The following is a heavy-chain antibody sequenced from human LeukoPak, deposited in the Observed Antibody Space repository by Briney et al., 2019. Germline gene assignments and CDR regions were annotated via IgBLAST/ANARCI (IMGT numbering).Heavy chain of an antibody. CDR3: ARSSTVVIDY. CDR1: GGSISSSSYY. CDR2: IYYSGGT. V-gene: IGHV4-39*01. J-gene: IGHJ4*02. D-gene: IGHD4-23*01. Sequence: SETLSLTCTVSGGSISSSSYYWGWIRQPPGKGLEWIGSIYYSGGTYYNPSLKSRVTISVDTSKNQFSLKLSSVTAADTAVYYCARSSTVVIDYWGQGTLVTVSS.